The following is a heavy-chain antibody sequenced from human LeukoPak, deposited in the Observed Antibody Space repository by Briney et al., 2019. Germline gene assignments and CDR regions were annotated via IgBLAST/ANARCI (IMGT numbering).Heavy chain of an antibody. V-gene: IGHV1-46*01. CDR1: GYTFTSYY. CDR3: ARPSIYYYDSSGSLDY. J-gene: IGHJ4*02. CDR2: INPSGGST. D-gene: IGHD3-22*01. Sequence: GASVKVSCKASGYTFTSYYMHWVRQAPGQGLEWMGIINPSGGSTSYAQKFQGRVTMTRDTSTSTVYMELSSLRSEDTAVYYCARPSIYYYDSSGSLDYWGQGTLVTVSS.